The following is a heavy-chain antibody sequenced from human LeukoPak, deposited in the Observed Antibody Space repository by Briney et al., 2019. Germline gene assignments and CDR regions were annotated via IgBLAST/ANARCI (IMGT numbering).Heavy chain of an antibody. Sequence: GGSLRLSCAASGFTFSIYSMHWVRQAPGKGLEWVSSISGSSSYIYYPDSVKGRFTISRDNDKNSLYLQMSTPRAEDTAVYYRGRVGYSDYGDLFDSWGQGTLVAVSS. CDR2: ISGSSSYI. CDR1: GFTFSIYS. D-gene: IGHD5-12*01. CDR3: GRVGYSDYGDLFDS. J-gene: IGHJ4*02. V-gene: IGHV3-21*01.